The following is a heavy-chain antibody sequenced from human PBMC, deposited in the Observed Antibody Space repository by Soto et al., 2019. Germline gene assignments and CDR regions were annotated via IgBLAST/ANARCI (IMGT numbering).Heavy chain of an antibody. CDR3: ARDRQIYGGNSAGY. Sequence: QVQLVESGGGVVQPGRSLRLSCAASGFTFSSYGMHWVRQAPGKGLEWVAVIWYSGSNKYYADSVKGRFTISRDNSKNTLYLQMNSLRAEDTAVYYCARDRQIYGGNSAGYWGQGALVTVSS. V-gene: IGHV3-33*01. CDR2: IWYSGSNK. CDR1: GFTFSSYG. D-gene: IGHD4-17*01. J-gene: IGHJ4*02.